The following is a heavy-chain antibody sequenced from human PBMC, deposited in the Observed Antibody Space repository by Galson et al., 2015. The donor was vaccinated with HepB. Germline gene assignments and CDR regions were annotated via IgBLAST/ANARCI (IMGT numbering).Heavy chain of an antibody. Sequence: SLRLSCAASGFTFSNARMSWVRQAPGKGLEWVGRIKSKTDGGTTDYAAPVKGRFTISRDDSKNTLYLQMNSLKTEDTAVYYCTTGGLITFGGVIAPDYWGQGTLVTVSS. V-gene: IGHV3-15*01. CDR2: IKSKTDGGTT. J-gene: IGHJ4*02. CDR3: TTGGLITFGGVIAPDY. CDR1: GFTFSNAR. D-gene: IGHD3-16*02.